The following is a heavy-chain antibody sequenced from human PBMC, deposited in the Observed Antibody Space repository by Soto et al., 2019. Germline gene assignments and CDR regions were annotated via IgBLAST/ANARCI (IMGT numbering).Heavy chain of an antibody. CDR2: ISAYNGNT. Sequence: ASVKVSCKALGTPFTSTGSGWVRQAPGQGLEWMGWISAYNGNTNYAQKLQGRVTMTTDTSTSTAYMELRSLRSDDTAVYYCARERAEYAFDIWGQGTMVTVSS. CDR3: ARERAEYAFDI. V-gene: IGHV1-18*04. CDR1: GTPFTSTG. J-gene: IGHJ3*02.